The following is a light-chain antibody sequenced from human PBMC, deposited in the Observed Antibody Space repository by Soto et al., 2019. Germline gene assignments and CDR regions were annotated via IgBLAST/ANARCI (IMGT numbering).Light chain of an antibody. J-gene: IGLJ3*02. CDR3: TSYTSSSTRWL. CDR2: DVS. Sequence: QSALTQPASVSGSPGQSITISCTGTSSDVGGYNYDSWYQQHPGKAPKLMIYDVSNRPSGVSNRFSGSKSGNTASLTISGLQAEDEADYYCTSYTSSSTRWLFGGGTKLTVL. V-gene: IGLV2-14*01. CDR1: SSDVGGYNY.